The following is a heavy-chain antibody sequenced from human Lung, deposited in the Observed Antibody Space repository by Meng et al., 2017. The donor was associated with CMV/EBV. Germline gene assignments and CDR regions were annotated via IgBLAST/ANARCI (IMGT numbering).Heavy chain of an antibody. CDR1: GASITNHKW. D-gene: IGHD3-10*01. CDR2: IPHRGSS. Sequence: VQFRESDPPLGTPSDTLSLTCAVSGASITNHKWWAWGRQPPGKGLEWIGEIPHRGSSAYNPSLKSRASMSIDKSKNQFSLKLTSVTAADTAVYHCLRRSGGSVWGQGTLVTVSS. CDR3: LRRSGGSV. J-gene: IGHJ1*01. V-gene: IGHV4-4*02.